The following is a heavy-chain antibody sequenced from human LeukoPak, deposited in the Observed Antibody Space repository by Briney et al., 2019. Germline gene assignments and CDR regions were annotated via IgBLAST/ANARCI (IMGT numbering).Heavy chain of an antibody. J-gene: IGHJ6*03. CDR3: ARLGIPRHYYCMDL. D-gene: IGHD1-14*01. Sequence: ASVKVSCKASGGTFSSYAISWVRQAPGQGLEWMGGIIPIFGTANYAQKFQGRVTITADESTSTAYMELSSLRFEDTAVYYCARLGIPRHYYCMDLWGKGTTVTVSS. V-gene: IGHV1-69*13. CDR2: IIPIFGTA. CDR1: GGTFSSYA.